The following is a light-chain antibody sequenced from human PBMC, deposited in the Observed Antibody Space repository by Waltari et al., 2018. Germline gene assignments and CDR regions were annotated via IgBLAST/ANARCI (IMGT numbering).Light chain of an antibody. V-gene: IGKV3-15*01. CDR3: LQRSNWPLT. Sequence: EIVMTQSPATLSLSPGERATLSCRASQSVSSSLAWYQQKPGQAPRLLIYGASSRATGIPDRFSCSGSGTDFTLTISSLEPEDVAVYYCLQRSNWPLTFGGGTKVEIK. CDR1: QSVSSS. CDR2: GAS. J-gene: IGKJ4*01.